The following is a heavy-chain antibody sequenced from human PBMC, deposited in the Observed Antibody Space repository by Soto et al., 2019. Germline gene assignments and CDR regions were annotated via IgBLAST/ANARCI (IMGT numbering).Heavy chain of an antibody. J-gene: IGHJ6*02. D-gene: IGHD2-15*01. CDR2: IIPIFGTA. Sequence: QVQLVQSGAEVKKPGSSVKVSCKASGGTFSSYAISWVRQAPGQGLEWMGGIIPIFGTANYAQKFQGRVTITADESTSTAYMELSSLRADDTAVYYCARGVAIKDGYYYYGMDVWGQGTTVTVSS. CDR1: GGTFSSYA. V-gene: IGHV1-69*01. CDR3: ARGVAIKDGYYYYGMDV.